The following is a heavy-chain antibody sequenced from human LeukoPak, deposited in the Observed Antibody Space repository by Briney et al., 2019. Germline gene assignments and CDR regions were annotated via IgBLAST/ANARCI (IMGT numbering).Heavy chain of an antibody. Sequence: GGSLRLSCAASGFTFSSYSMNWVRQAPGKGLEWVSSISSSSSYIYYADSVKGRFTISRDNAKNSLYLQMNSLRAEDTAVYYCARVGDGDYEGYYYYYMDVWGKGTTVTVSS. CDR2: ISSSSSYI. J-gene: IGHJ6*03. CDR3: ARVGDGDYEGYYYYYMDV. CDR1: GFTFSSYS. D-gene: IGHD4-17*01. V-gene: IGHV3-21*01.